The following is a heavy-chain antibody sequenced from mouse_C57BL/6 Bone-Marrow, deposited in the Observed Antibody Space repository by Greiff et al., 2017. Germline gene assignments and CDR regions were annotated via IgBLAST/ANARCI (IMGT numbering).Heavy chain of an antibody. D-gene: IGHD6-1*01. CDR1: GYSITSGYY. V-gene: IGHV3-6*01. CDR2: ISYDGSN. J-gene: IGHJ4*01. Sequence: DVKLQESGPGLVKPSQSLSLTCSVTGYSITSGYYWNWIRQFPGNKLEWMGYISYDGSNNYNPSLKNRISITRDTSKNQFFLKLNSVTTEDTATYYCARGKTPSYWGQGTSVTVSS. CDR3: ARGKTPSY.